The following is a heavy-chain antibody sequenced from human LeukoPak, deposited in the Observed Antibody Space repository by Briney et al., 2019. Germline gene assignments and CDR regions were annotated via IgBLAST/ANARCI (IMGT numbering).Heavy chain of an antibody. CDR1: GGSISSSSYY. V-gene: IGHV4-39*07. J-gene: IGHJ6*03. CDR2: INHSGST. CDR3: ARPGVRGVAARVYMDV. D-gene: IGHD3-10*01. Sequence: SETLSLTCTVSGGSISSSSYYWGWIRQPPGKGLEWIGEINHSGSTNYNPSLKSRVTISVDTSKNQFSLKLSSVTAADTAVYYCARPGVRGVAARVYMDVWGKGTTVTISS.